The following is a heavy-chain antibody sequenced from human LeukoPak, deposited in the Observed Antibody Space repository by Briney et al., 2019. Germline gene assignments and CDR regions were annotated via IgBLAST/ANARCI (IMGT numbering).Heavy chain of an antibody. CDR1: GGSISSGDYY. J-gene: IGHJ5*02. D-gene: IGHD3-22*01. CDR3: ARPYYYDSKIDP. CDR2: MYYSGST. Sequence: SETLSLTRTVSGGSISSGDYYWSWIRQPPGKGLEWIAYMYYSGSTYYNPSLKSRVTMSADTSKNQLSLKLSSVTAADTAVYYCARPYYYDSKIDPWGQGILVTVSS. V-gene: IGHV4-30-4*01.